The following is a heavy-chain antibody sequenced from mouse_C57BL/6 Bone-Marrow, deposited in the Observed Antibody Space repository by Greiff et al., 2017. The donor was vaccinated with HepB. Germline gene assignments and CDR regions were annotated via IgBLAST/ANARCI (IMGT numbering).Heavy chain of an antibody. CDR2: ISYDGSN. D-gene: IGHD2-4*01. Sequence: EVQLVESGPGLVKPSQSLSLTCSVTGYSITSGYYWNCIRQFPGNKLEWMGYISYDGSNNYNPSLKNRISITRDTSKNQFFLKLNSVTTEDTATYYCAREETMRFDYWGQGTTLTVSS. J-gene: IGHJ2*01. CDR3: AREETMRFDY. V-gene: IGHV3-6*01. CDR1: GYSITSGYY.